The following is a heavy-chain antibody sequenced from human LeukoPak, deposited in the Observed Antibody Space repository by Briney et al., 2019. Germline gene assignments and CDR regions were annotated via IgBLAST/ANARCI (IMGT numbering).Heavy chain of an antibody. J-gene: IGHJ3*02. V-gene: IGHV4-4*07. CDR1: GGSISSYY. CDR2: IYTSGST. Sequence: PSETLSLTCTVSGGSISSYYWSWIRQPAGKGLEWIGRIYTSGSTNYNPSLKSRVTMSVDTSKNQFSLKLSSVTAADTAVYYCARDLSSSGKPARTYYYGSGSPSAFDIWGQGTMVTVSS. CDR3: ARDLSSSGKPARTYYYGSGSPSAFDI. D-gene: IGHD3-10*01.